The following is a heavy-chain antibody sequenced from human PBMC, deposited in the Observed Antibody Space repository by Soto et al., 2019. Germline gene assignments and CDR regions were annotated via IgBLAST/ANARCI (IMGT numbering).Heavy chain of an antibody. V-gene: IGHV3-11*01. CDR3: ARDVDPHIATPGT. J-gene: IGHJ5*02. D-gene: IGHD6-13*01. CDR2: IGSSGSTI. Sequence: NPGGCIRLSCAASGFTFSNYYMSWIRQAPGKGLEWVSYIGSSGSTIYYADSVKGRFTISRDNAKNSLYLQMNSLRAEDTAVYYCARDVDPHIATPGTWGQGALVTGSS. CDR1: GFTFSNYY.